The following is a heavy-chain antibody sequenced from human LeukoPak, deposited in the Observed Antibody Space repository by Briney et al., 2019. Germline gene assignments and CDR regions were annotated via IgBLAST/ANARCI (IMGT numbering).Heavy chain of an antibody. CDR1: GGSISGHH. Sequence: SQTLSLTCTASGGSISGHHWTWIRQPPGTGLEWIGYFYDSGDFNYNPSLKSRVTIWMDMSNNQFSLTMSSVTAADTAMYYCARLLRPGGRKGDAFDIWGQGTLVTVSS. CDR2: FYDSGDF. D-gene: IGHD1-26*01. CDR3: ARLLRPGGRKGDAFDI. J-gene: IGHJ3*02. V-gene: IGHV4-59*08.